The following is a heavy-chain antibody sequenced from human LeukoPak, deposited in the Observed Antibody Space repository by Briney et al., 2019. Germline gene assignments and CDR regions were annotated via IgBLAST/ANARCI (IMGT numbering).Heavy chain of an antibody. V-gene: IGHV4-38-2*02. J-gene: IGHJ4*02. CDR3: AREIEGVLMVYAIVLGDYFDY. CDR1: GYSISSGYY. CDR2: IFHIGST. D-gene: IGHD2-8*01. Sequence: SETLSLTCTVSGYSISSGYYWGWIRQPPGKGLEWIGSIFHIGSTYYNPSLKSRVTISVDTSKNQFSLKLSSVTAADTAVYYCAREIEGVLMVYAIVLGDYFDYWGQGTLVTVSS.